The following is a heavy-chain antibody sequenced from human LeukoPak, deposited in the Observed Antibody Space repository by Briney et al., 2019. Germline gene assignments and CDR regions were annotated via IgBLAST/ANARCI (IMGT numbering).Heavy chain of an antibody. CDR3: ARGKTSDDIIEDAFDI. CDR1: GFSVNTNY. J-gene: IGHJ3*02. D-gene: IGHD3-9*01. Sequence: PGGSLRLSCAASGFSVNTNYMTWVRQAPGKGLEWVSVLYSGGGAYYADSVKDRFTISRDYYQNTWLLQMNSLRAEDTALYYCARGKTSDDIIEDAFDIWGQGTMVAVSS. V-gene: IGHV3-66*01. CDR2: LYSGGGA.